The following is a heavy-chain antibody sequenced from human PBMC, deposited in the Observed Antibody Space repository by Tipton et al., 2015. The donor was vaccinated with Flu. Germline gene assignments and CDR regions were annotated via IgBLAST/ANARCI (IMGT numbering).Heavy chain of an antibody. CDR1: GYSFSTYW. J-gene: IGHJ4*02. D-gene: IGHD1-26*01. V-gene: IGHV5-51*01. CDR3: ARLDSGSYLTRVSDY. CDR2: IYPADSDT. Sequence: VQLVQSGAEVKKPGESLKISCKGSGYSFSTYWIGWVRQMPGKGLEWMGIIYPADSDTRYSPSFQGQVTISADKSISTTYLQWSSLKASDTAMYYCARLDSGSYLTRVSDYWGQGTLVTVSS.